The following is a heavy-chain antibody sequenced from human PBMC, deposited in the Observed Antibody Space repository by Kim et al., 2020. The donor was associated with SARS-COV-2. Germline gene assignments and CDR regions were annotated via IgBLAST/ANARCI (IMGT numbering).Heavy chain of an antibody. J-gene: IGHJ4*02. V-gene: IGHV3-30*01. CDR3: ARDMLRGVPDYLDY. Sequence: YSDPVKGRFTICRDDSKNTLYLQRNSLRPEDTAVYYGARDMLRGVPDYLDYWGQGTLVTVSS. D-gene: IGHD3-10*01.